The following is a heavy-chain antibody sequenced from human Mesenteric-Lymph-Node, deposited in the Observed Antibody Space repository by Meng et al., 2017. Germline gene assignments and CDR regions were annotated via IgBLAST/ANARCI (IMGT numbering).Heavy chain of an antibody. D-gene: IGHD3-10*01. J-gene: IGHJ6*02. CDR1: GFTCSSYW. V-gene: IGHV3-21*01. CDR2: ISSSSSYI. Sequence: GESLKISCAASGFTCSSYWMHWVRQAPGKGLECVSSISSSSSYIYYADSVKGRFTISRDNAKNSLYLQMNSLRAEDTAVYYCARAKNAGGYYSFLYYYYYGMDIWGQGTTVTVSS. CDR3: ARAKNAGGYYSFLYYYYYGMDI.